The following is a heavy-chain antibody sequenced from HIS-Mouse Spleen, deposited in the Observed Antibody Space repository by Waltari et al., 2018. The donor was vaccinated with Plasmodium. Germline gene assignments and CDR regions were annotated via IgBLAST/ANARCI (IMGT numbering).Heavy chain of an antibody. D-gene: IGHD6-13*01. CDR3: ARKSQLYYSSFDY. CDR2: IKPNSGGT. CDR1: GYTFTGYY. J-gene: IGHJ4*02. Sequence: QVQLVQSGAEVKKPGASVKVSCKASGYTFTGYYMHWVRQAPGQGLAWMGWIKPNSGGTNYAQKFQGRVTMTRDTSISPAYMGLSRLRSDDTAVYYCARKSQLYYSSFDYWGQGTLVTVSS. V-gene: IGHV1-2*02.